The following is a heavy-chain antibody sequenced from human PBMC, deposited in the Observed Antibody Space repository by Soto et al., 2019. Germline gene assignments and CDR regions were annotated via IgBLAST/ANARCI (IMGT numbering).Heavy chain of an antibody. CDR1: GYTFTSYS. Sequence: ASAEVSCKASGYTFTSYSISWVRQAPGQGLEWMGWISAYNGNTNYAQKLQGRVTMTTDTSTSTAYMELRSLRSDDTAVYYCARGGSITIFGAVDVGMDVWGQGTTVTVS. J-gene: IGHJ6*02. V-gene: IGHV1-18*01. CDR3: ARGGSITIFGAVDVGMDV. D-gene: IGHD3-3*01. CDR2: ISAYNGNT.